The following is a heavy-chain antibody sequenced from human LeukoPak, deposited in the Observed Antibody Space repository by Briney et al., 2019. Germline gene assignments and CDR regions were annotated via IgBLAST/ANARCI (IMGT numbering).Heavy chain of an antibody. Sequence: GGSLRLSCVASGFTFSSYGMHWVRQAPGKGLEWVAFIRYDGSNKYYADSVKGRFTISRDNSKNTLYLQMNSLRAEDTAVYYCAKDSTVITDSYYFDYWGQGTLVTVSS. J-gene: IGHJ4*02. CDR2: IRYDGSNK. D-gene: IGHD3-22*01. CDR1: GFTFSSYG. V-gene: IGHV3-30*02. CDR3: AKDSTVITDSYYFDY.